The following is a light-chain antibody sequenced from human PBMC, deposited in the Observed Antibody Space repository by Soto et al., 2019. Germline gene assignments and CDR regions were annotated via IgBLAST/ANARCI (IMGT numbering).Light chain of an antibody. V-gene: IGKV3-11*01. CDR1: QSVSSY. Sequence: EIVLTQSPATLSLSPGERATLSCRASQSVSSYLAWYQQKPGQAPRLLTYHASNRATGIPARFSGSGSGTDFTLTISSLEPEDFATYYCQQSYSTPYTFGQGTKLEIK. J-gene: IGKJ2*01. CDR2: HAS. CDR3: QQSYSTPYT.